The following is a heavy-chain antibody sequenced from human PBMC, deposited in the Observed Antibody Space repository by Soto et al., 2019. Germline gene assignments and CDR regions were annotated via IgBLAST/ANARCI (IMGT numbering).Heavy chain of an antibody. Sequence: PXGSLRLSSAASGXTFNTYCMHGVRQAPGKGLEWLAVIWYDGSIKYYTDSVKCRFIISRDNSKKTMYLQMNSLRAEDKAVYYCARIDCTGNNCRPYYLYAMDVWGQGTTVTVSS. V-gene: IGHV3-33*01. D-gene: IGHD2-8*02. J-gene: IGHJ6*02. CDR1: GXTFNTYC. CDR2: IWYDGSIK. CDR3: ARIDCTGNNCRPYYLYAMDV.